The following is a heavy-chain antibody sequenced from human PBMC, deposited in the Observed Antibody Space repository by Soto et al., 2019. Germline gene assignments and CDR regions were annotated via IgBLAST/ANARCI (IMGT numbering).Heavy chain of an antibody. CDR2: IKQDGSEE. Sequence: PGGSLRLSCAASGFTFSSYWMSWVRQAPGKGLEWVANIKQDGSEEYYVDSVKGRFTISRDNAKNSLYLQMNSLRAEDTAVYYCARDSALLLMVYAPDYYYGMDVWGQGTTVTVSS. J-gene: IGHJ6*02. V-gene: IGHV3-7*03. D-gene: IGHD2-8*01. CDR1: GFTFSSYW. CDR3: ARDSALLLMVYAPDYYYGMDV.